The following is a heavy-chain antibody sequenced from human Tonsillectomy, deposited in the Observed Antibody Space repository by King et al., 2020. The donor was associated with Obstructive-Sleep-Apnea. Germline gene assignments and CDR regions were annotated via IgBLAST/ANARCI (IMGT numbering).Heavy chain of an antibody. Sequence: VQLVQSGGGLVQPGGSLRLSCVASGFTFSSYSMNWVRQAPGKGLEWGSYISSSSSTIYYTDSVKGRFTISRDNAKNSLYLQMNSLRAEDTAVYYCARDRTPRDWGQGTLVTVSS. CDR2: ISSSSSTI. CDR1: GFTFSSYS. CDR3: ARDRTPRD. V-gene: IGHV3-48*04. D-gene: IGHD4-23*01. J-gene: IGHJ4*02.